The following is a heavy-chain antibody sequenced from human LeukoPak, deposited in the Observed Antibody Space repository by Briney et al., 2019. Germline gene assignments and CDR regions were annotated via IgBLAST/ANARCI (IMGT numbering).Heavy chain of an antibody. Sequence: GGSLRLSCAASGFTLSNYAMSWVSQAPGKGLEWDSGISGSSGTTYYTDSVQGRFTISRDNSKDTLYLQMNSLRDDDTAIYYCAKSWSCVQYNDWLCYFDYWGEGTLVTVSS. J-gene: IGHJ4*02. D-gene: IGHD3-9*01. CDR1: GFTLSNYA. V-gene: IGHV3-23*01. CDR3: AKSWSCVQYNDWLCYFDY. CDR2: ISGSSGTT.